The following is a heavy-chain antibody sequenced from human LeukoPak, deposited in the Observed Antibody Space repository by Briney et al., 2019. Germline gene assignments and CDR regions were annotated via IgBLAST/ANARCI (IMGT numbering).Heavy chain of an antibody. D-gene: IGHD2-2*01. V-gene: IGHV1-18*01. CDR2: ISAYNGNT. J-gene: IGHJ6*02. Sequence: ASVKVSCKASGYTFTGYGISWVRQAPGQGLEWMGWISAYNGNTNYAQKLQGRVTMTTDTSTSTAYMELRSLRSDDTAVYYCARVMGPIVVVPAAMPEYYYYGMDVWGQGTTVTVSS. CDR1: GYTFTGYG. CDR3: ARVMGPIVVVPAAMPEYYYYGMDV.